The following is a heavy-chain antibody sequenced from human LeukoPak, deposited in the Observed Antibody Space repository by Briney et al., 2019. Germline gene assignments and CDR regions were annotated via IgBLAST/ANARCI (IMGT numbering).Heavy chain of an antibody. V-gene: IGHV3-23*01. D-gene: IGHD6-6*01. CDR2: ITGSGDST. CDR1: GFTFSSYS. Sequence: PGGSLRLSCADSGFTFSSYSMNWVRQAPGKGLEWVSGITGSGDSTCYADSVKGRFTISRDNSKNTVYLQMNSLRVEDTAVYHCGKERYGSSSVVDYWGHGTLVTVSS. J-gene: IGHJ4*01. CDR3: GKERYGSSSVVDY.